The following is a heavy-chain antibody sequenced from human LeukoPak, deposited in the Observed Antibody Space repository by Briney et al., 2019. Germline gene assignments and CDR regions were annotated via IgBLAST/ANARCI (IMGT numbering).Heavy chain of an antibody. Sequence: SETLSLTCTVSGGSISSSSYYWGWIRQPPGKGLEWIGSIYYSGSTYYNPSLKSRVTISVDTSKSQFSLKLSSVTAADTAVYYCARGSTWIQLWLPWDYWGQGTLVTASS. J-gene: IGHJ4*02. D-gene: IGHD5-18*01. CDR3: ARGSTWIQLWLPWDY. CDR1: GGSISSSSYY. V-gene: IGHV4-39*07. CDR2: IYYSGST.